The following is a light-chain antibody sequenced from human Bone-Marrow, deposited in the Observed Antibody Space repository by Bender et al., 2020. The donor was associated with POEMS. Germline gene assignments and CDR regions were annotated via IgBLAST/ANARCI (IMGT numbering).Light chain of an antibody. J-gene: IGLJ2*01. CDR2: KDT. V-gene: IGLV3-25*03. CDR1: ALPTQF. Sequence: SYELTQPPSVSVFPGQTARITCSGDALPTQFAYWYQQKPGQAPVLVIYKDTERPSGIPERFSGSSSGTTATLTISGVQAEDEADYYCQSTDSSETYPVEFGGGTKLTVL. CDR3: QSTDSSETYPVE.